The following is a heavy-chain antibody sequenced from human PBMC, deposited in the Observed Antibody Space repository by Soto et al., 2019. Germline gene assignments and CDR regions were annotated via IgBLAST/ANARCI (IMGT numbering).Heavy chain of an antibody. CDR1: ANTIASNNIA. V-gene: IGHV6-1*01. CDR3: ARRRWPTFEY. J-gene: IGHJ4*02. Sequence: SQPLSLHCAFAANTIASNNIAWNWLAPSTWRGLAWLGRTYYRSKWYNEYAVSVRSRITINLDTSKNQFSLQLNSVTPDDTAVYYCARRRWPTFEYCGQGDQVTVS. CDR2: TYYRSKWYN. D-gene: IGHD2-15*01.